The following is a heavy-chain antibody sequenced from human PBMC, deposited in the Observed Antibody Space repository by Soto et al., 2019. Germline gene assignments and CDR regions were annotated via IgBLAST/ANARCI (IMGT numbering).Heavy chain of an antibody. D-gene: IGHD6-19*01. CDR3: AKNAYSGGWQSYFDY. J-gene: IGHJ4*02. V-gene: IGHV3-23*01. Sequence: GGSLRLSCAASGFTFSSYAMSWVRQAPGKGLEWVSGISGSGGSTYYADSVKGRFTISRDNSKNTLYLQMNSLRAEDTAVYYCAKNAYSGGWQSYFDYWGQGTLVTVSS. CDR2: ISGSGGST. CDR1: GFTFSSYA.